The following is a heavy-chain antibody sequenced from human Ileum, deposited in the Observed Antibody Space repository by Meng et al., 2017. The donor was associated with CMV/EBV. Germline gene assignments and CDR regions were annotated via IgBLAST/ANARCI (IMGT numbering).Heavy chain of an antibody. Sequence: QARRQQCGAVLMKPSEPLCLPSAVYVGSFSDYYWSWIRQPPGKGLWWIGEISHSGTTNYNPCLKSRGTRSIDTSKKQFSRKLSSVTAADTAVYYCARSRVYWYFDLWGRGTLVTVSS. CDR1: VGSFSDYY. V-gene: IGHV4-34*01. CDR3: ARSRVYWYFDL. J-gene: IGHJ2*01. CDR2: ISHSGTT.